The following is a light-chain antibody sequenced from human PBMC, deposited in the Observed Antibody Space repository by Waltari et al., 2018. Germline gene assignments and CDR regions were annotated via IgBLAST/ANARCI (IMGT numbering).Light chain of an antibody. CDR3: AAWDDSLNGDV. V-gene: IGLV1-44*01. Sequence: QSVLTQPPSASGTPGQRVTIPCSGSSSNIGSNTVNWYQQLPGTAPKLLIYSNNQRPSGVPDRFSGSKSGTSASLAISGLQSEDEADYYCAAWDDSLNGDVFGGGTKLTVL. J-gene: IGLJ3*02. CDR2: SNN. CDR1: SSNIGSNT.